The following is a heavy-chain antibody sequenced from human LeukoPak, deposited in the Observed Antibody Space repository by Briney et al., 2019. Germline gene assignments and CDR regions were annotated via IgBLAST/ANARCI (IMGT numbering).Heavy chain of an antibody. Sequence: ESGPTLVKPTQTLTLTCTFSGFSHSTSGVGVGWIRQPPGKALEWLALIYWNDDKRYSPPLKSRLTITKDTSKNQVVLTMTNMDPVDTATYYCAHSRHGDTFDYWGQGTLVTVSS. J-gene: IGHJ4*02. V-gene: IGHV2-5*01. D-gene: IGHD4-17*01. CDR1: GFSHSTSGVG. CDR2: IYWNDDK. CDR3: AHSRHGDTFDY.